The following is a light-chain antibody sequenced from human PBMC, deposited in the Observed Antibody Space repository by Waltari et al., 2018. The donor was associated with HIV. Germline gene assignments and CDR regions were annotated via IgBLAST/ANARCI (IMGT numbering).Light chain of an antibody. Sequence: SVLTQPPSVSGAPGLRVTISCTGSNSNIGAAYEVHWYQPIPGTAPKVRIYANSNRPSGVPDRCSGSKSGTSASLAITGLQAEDEADYYCPSYDSSLRGWVFGTGTKVTVL. CDR1: NSNIGAAYE. CDR2: ANS. V-gene: IGLV1-40*01. J-gene: IGLJ1*01. CDR3: PSYDSSLRGWV.